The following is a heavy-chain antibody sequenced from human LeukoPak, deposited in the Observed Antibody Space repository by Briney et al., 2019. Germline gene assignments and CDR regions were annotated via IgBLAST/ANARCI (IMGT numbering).Heavy chain of an antibody. CDR2: INHSGST. V-gene: IGHV4-34*01. CDR1: GGSFSGYY. Sequence: SETLSLTCAVYGGSFSGYYWSWIRQPPGKGLEWIGEINHSGSTNYNPSLKSRVTISVDTSKNQFSLKLSSVTAADTAVYYWSRGAVVNATIDYWGQGTLVTVSS. J-gene: IGHJ4*02. CDR3: SRGAVVNATIDY. D-gene: IGHD4-23*01.